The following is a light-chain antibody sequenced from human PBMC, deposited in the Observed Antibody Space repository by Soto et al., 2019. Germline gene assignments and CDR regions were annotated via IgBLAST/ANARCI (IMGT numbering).Light chain of an antibody. J-gene: IGKJ1*01. CDR1: QSISSY. CDR2: AAS. V-gene: IGKV1-39*01. CDR3: QQSYSTPWT. Sequence: DIQMTQSPSSLSASVGDRVTITCRASQSISSYLNWYQQKPGKAPKLLIYAASSLQSGVPSRFSGIGSGTDFTITIISLQPEDFATYYFQQSYSTPWTFGQGTKVEIK.